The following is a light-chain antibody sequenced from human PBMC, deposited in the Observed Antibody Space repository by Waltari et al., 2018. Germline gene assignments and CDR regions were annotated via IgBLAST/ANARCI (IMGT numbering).Light chain of an antibody. J-gene: IGKJ1*01. Sequence: DIQMTQSPSILSASVGDRVTITCRASQSINSWLAWYQEKTGKAPKLLIYKSSTLESGVPSRFSGSGSGTEFTLTISSLQPDDFATYYCQQYKSPPWTFGQGTKVEI. V-gene: IGKV1-5*03. CDR1: QSINSW. CDR3: QQYKSPPWT. CDR2: KSS.